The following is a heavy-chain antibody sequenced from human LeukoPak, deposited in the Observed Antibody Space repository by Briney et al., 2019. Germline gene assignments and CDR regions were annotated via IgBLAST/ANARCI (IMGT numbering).Heavy chain of an antibody. J-gene: IGHJ3*02. D-gene: IGHD4-17*01. CDR1: GFTVSSNY. Sequence: GGSLRLSCAASGFTVSSNYMSWVRQAPGKGLEWVSVIYSGGSTYYADSVKGRLTISRDNSKNTLYLQMNSLRAEDTAVYYCARDFTTTGAFDIWGQGTMVTVSS. CDR2: IYSGGST. CDR3: ARDFTTTGAFDI. V-gene: IGHV3-66*01.